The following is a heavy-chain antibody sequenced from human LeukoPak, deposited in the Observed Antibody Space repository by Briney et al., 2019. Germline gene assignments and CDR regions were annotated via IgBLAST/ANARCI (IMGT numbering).Heavy chain of an antibody. V-gene: IGHV3-11*04. D-gene: IGHD6-6*01. J-gene: IGHJ5*02. Sequence: GGSLRLSCAVSGFTFSDYYMSWIRQAPGKGLEWVSYISSGGSTISHADSVKGRFTISRDNAENSLYLQMNSLRDEDTAVYYCARSANPGVHEFDPWGQGTLVTVSS. CDR3: ARSANPGVHEFDP. CDR1: GFTFSDYY. CDR2: ISSGGSTI.